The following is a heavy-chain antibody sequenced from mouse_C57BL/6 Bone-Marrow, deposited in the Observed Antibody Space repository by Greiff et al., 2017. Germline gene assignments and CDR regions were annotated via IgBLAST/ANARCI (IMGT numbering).Heavy chain of an antibody. V-gene: IGHV5-17*01. CDR2: ISSGSSTI. J-gene: IGHJ3*01. CDR3: ARLAGSFAY. CDR1: GFTFSDYG. D-gene: IGHD4-1*01. Sequence: EVKLMESGGGLVKPGGSLKLSCAASGFTFSDYGMHWVRQAPEKGLEWVAYISSGSSTIYYADTVKGRVTISRDNAKSTLFLQMTSLRAEDTAMYYCARLAGSFAYWGQGTLVTVSA.